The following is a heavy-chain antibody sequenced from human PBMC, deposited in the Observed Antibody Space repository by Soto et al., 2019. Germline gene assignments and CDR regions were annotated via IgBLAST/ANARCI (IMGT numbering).Heavy chain of an antibody. CDR2: IYYSGST. V-gene: IGHV4-31*03. CDR1: GGSISSGGYY. D-gene: IGHD3-16*02. CDR3: ARDSPTPYYDYVWGSYRPDGSNWFDP. J-gene: IGHJ5*02. Sequence: QVQLQESGPGLVKPSQTLSLTCTVSGGSISSGGYYWSWIRQHPGKGLEWIGYIYYSGSTYYNPSLKSRATISVDTSKNQFSLKLSSVTAADTAVYYCARDSPTPYYDYVWGSYRPDGSNWFDPWGQGTLVTVSS.